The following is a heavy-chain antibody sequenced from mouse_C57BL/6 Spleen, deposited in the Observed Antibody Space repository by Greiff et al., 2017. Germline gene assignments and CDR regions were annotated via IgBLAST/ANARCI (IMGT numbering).Heavy chain of an antibody. Sequence: VQLQQPGAELVRPGTSVKLSCKASGYTFTSYWMHWVKQRPGQGLEWIGVIDPSDSYTNYNQKFKGKATLTVDTSSSTAYMQLSSLTSEDSAVYYCARSDYGSLYWGQGTTLTVSS. D-gene: IGHD1-1*01. CDR3: ARSDYGSLY. CDR1: GYTFTSYW. V-gene: IGHV1-59*01. CDR2: IDPSDSYT. J-gene: IGHJ2*01.